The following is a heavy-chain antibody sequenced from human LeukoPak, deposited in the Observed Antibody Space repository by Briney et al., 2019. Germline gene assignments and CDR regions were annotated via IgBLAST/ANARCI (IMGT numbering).Heavy chain of an antibody. Sequence: SETLSLTCTVSGGCISSYYWSWIRQPPGKGLEWIGYIYYSGSTNYNPSLKSRVTISVDTSKNQFSLKLSSVTAADTAVYYCARRKYGGREPPHDAFDIWGQGTMVTVSS. CDR1: GGCISSYY. J-gene: IGHJ3*02. V-gene: IGHV4-59*08. CDR3: ARRKYGGREPPHDAFDI. D-gene: IGHD4-23*01. CDR2: IYYSGST.